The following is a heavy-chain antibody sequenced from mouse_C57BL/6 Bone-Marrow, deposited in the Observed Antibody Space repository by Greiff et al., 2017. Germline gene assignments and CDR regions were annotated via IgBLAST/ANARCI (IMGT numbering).Heavy chain of an antibody. CDR1: GYTFTDYE. J-gene: IGHJ3*01. V-gene: IGHV1-15*01. CDR3: TRRDTTEGFAY. Sequence: QVQLQQSGAELVRPGASVTLSCKASGYTFTDYEMHWVKQTPVHGLEWIGAIDPETGGTAYNQKFKGKAILTADKSSSTAYMELRSLTSEDSAVYYCTRRDTTEGFAYWGQGTLVTVSA. D-gene: IGHD1-1*01. CDR2: IDPETGGT.